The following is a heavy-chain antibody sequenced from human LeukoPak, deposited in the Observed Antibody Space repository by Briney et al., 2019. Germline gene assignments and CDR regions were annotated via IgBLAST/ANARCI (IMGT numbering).Heavy chain of an antibody. Sequence: SVKVSCKASGYTFTSYYTHWVRQAPGQGLEWMGGIIPIFGTANYAQKFQGRVTITADESTSTAYMELSSLRSEDTAVYYCARNANYYDSSGYYRTPWYFDLWGRGTLVTVSS. J-gene: IGHJ2*01. CDR3: ARNANYYDSSGYYRTPWYFDL. D-gene: IGHD3-22*01. CDR2: IIPIFGTA. V-gene: IGHV1-69*13. CDR1: GYTFTSYY.